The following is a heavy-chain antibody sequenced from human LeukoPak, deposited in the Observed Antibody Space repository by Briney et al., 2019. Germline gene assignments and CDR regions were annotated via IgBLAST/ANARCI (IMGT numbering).Heavy chain of an antibody. CDR1: GASISSYY. CDR3: ARDGSSSWYGDWFDP. J-gene: IGHJ5*02. V-gene: IGHV4-4*07. CDR2: IYTSGST. Sequence: KPSETLSLTCTVSGASISSYYWSWIRQPAGKGLEWIGRIYTSGSTNYNPSLKSRVTMSVDTSKNQFSLKLSSVTAADTALYYCARDGSSSWYGDWFDPWGQGTLVTVSS. D-gene: IGHD6-13*01.